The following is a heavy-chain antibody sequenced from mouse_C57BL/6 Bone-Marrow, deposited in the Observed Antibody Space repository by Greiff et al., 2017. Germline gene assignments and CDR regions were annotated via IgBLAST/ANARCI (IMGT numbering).Heavy chain of an antibody. CDR2: IHPDSGST. CDR1: GYTFTSYW. CDR3: APAYRDY. D-gene: IGHD2-10*01. V-gene: IGHV1-64*01. Sequence: QVQLQPPGAELVKPGASVKLSCKASGYTFTSYWMHWVKQRPGPGLEWIGMIHPDSGSTNYNEKFKSKATLTVDKSSSTSYMQLSILTSDYSAVYYCAPAYRDYWGQGTTLTVSS. J-gene: IGHJ2*01.